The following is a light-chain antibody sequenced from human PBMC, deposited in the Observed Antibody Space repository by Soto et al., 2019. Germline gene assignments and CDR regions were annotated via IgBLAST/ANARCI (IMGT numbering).Light chain of an antibody. CDR1: PSVTNY. V-gene: IGKV3-20*01. CDR3: QQYGSSPQA. Sequence: EIVLTQSPATLSLSPGERATLSCRASPSVTNYLAWYQQKPGQAPRLLIYGASSRATGIPDRFSGSGSGTDFTLTISRLEPEDFAVYYCQQYGSSPQAFGEGTKVEIK. CDR2: GAS. J-gene: IGKJ1*01.